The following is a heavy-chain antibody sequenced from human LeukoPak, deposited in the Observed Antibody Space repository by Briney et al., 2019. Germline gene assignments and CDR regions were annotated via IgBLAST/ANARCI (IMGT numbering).Heavy chain of an antibody. D-gene: IGHD5-12*01. CDR3: TTEYLGGYKF. CDR2: IRSQSNGGTT. Sequence: PGGSLRLSCAPSGFTFSHAWMTWVRQAPGKGLEWVALIRSQSNGGTTDYAAPVKGRFTISRDDSKDTLYLHMNSLKTDDTAVYYCTTEYLGGYKFWGQGTLVTVSS. CDR1: GFTFSHAW. J-gene: IGHJ4*02. V-gene: IGHV3-15*01.